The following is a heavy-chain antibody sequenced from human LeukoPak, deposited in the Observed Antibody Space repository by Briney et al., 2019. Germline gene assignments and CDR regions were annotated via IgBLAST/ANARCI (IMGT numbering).Heavy chain of an antibody. CDR2: IYHSGST. D-gene: IGHD5-12*01. CDR1: GGSISSGGYY. CDR3: ARVSGVATDFDY. V-gene: IGHV4-30-2*01. J-gene: IGHJ4*02. Sequence: SETLSLTCTVSGGSISSGGYYWSWIRQPPGKGLEWIGYIYHSGSTYYNPSLKSRVTISVDRSKNQFSLKLSSVTAADTAVYYCARVSGVATDFDYWGQGTLVTVSS.